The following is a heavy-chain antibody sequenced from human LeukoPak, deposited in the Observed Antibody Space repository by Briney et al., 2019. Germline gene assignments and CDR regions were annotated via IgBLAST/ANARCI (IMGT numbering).Heavy chain of an antibody. D-gene: IGHD1-26*01. Sequence: GGSLRLSCSASGFTFSSYAMHWVRQAPGKGLEYVSAISSNGGSTYYADSVKGRFTISRDNSKNTLYLQMSSLRAEDTAVYYCASRALSGTYYVYYFDYWGQGTLVTVSS. J-gene: IGHJ4*02. CDR3: ASRALSGTYYVYYFDY. CDR1: GFTFSSYA. CDR2: ISSNGGST. V-gene: IGHV3-64D*09.